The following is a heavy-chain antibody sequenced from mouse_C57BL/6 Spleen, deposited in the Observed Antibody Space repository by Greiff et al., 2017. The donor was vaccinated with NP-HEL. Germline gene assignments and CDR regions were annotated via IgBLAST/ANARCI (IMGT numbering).Heavy chain of an antibody. D-gene: IGHD1-1*01. CDR3: LVLRYPAWFAY. CDR1: GFNIKDDY. CDR2: IDPENGDT. J-gene: IGHJ3*01. V-gene: IGHV14-4*01. Sequence: EVQLQQSGAELVRPGASVKLSCTASGFNIKDDYMHWVKQRPEQGLEWIGWIDPENGDTEYASKFQGKAPITADTSSNTAYLQLSSLTSEDTAVYDFLVLRYPAWFAYWGQGTLVTVSA.